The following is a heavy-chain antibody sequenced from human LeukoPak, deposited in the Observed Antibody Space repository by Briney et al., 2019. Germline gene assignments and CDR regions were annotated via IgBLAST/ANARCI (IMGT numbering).Heavy chain of an antibody. D-gene: IGHD5-12*01. V-gene: IGHV4-34*01. J-gene: IGHJ4*02. Sequence: SETLSLTCAVYGGSFSGYYWSWIRQPPGKGLEWIGEINHSGSTNYNPSLKSRVTISVDTSKNQFSLKLSSVTAADTAVYYCARGVSRYSGYGLRREARLDYWGQGTLVTVSS. CDR1: GGSFSGYY. CDR3: ARGVSRYSGYGLRREARLDY. CDR2: INHSGST.